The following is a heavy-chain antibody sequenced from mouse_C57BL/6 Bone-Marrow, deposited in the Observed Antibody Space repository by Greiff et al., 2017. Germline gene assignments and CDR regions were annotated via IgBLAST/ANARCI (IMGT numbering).Heavy chain of an antibody. V-gene: IGHV1-26*01. CDR3: ARRSFSYYSNYVYYFDY. CDR2: INPNNGGT. J-gene: IGHJ2*01. CDR1: GYTFTDYY. Sequence: EVQLQQSGPELVKPGASVKISCKASGYTFTDYYMNWVKQSHGKSLEWIGDINPNNGGTSYNQKFKGKATLTVDKSSSTAYMELRSLTSEDSAVYYCARRSFSYYSNYVYYFDYWGQGTTLTVSS. D-gene: IGHD2-5*01.